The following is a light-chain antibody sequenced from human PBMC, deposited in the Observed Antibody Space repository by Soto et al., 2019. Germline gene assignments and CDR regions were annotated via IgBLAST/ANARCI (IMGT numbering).Light chain of an antibody. J-gene: IGKJ3*01. CDR2: DAS. V-gene: IGKV3-20*01. CDR3: QQYGSSGFT. CDR1: QSVRSSS. Sequence: EIVLTQSPGTLSLSPGERATLSCRASQSVRSSSLAWYQQKPGQAPRLLIYDASSRATGIPDRFSGSGPGTDFTLTISRLEPEDFAMYYCQQYGSSGFTFGPGTKVDIK.